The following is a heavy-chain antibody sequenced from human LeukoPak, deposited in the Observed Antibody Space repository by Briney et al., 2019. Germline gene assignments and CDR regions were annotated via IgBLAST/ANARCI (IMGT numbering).Heavy chain of an antibody. CDR3: ARDRGGWLRPYFDS. J-gene: IGHJ4*02. Sequence: SQTLSLTCTVSGGSINSGDHYWSWIRQSPGKGPEWIGYIFSTGSTYYNPSLQSRLTISQDKSTNHFFLKLPSVTAADTAVYYCARDRGGWLRPYFDSWGLGTLVTVSS. CDR1: GGSINSGDHY. CDR2: IFSTGST. D-gene: IGHD5-12*01. V-gene: IGHV4-30-4*08.